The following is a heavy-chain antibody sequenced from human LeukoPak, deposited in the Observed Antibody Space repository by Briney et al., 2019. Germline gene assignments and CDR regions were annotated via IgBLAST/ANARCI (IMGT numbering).Heavy chain of an antibody. CDR3: AHGLGYGDL. D-gene: IGHD5-12*01. CDR1: GGSFSSYY. CDR2: INHSGST. J-gene: IGHJ2*01. Sequence: SETLSLTCAVYGGSFSSYYWSWIRQPPGKGLEWIGEINHSGSTNYNPSLKSRVTISVDTSKNQFSLKLSSVTAADTAVYYCAHGLGYGDLWGRGTLVTVSS. V-gene: IGHV4-34*01.